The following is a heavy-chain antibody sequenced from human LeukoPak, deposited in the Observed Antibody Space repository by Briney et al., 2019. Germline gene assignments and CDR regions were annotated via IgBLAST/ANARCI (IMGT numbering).Heavy chain of an antibody. Sequence: ASVKVSCKASGYTFTGYYMHWVRQAPGQGLEWMGWISGYNGNTNFAQKFQGRVTMTTDTSTSTAYMELRSLRSGDTAVYYCARDGISAPGTGYFYYYGMDVWGQGTTVTVSS. CDR3: ARDGISAPGTGYFYYYGMDV. D-gene: IGHD6-13*01. J-gene: IGHJ6*02. CDR2: ISGYNGNT. CDR1: GYTFTGYY. V-gene: IGHV1-18*04.